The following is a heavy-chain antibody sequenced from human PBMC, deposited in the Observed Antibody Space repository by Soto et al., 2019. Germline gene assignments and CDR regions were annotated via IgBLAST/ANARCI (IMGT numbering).Heavy chain of an antibody. CDR1: GFTFSSYG. CDR3: ASERFDAFDI. V-gene: IGHV3-33*01. J-gene: IGHJ3*02. D-gene: IGHD4-17*01. Sequence: GGSLRLSCAASGFTFSSYGMHWVRQAPGKGLEWVAVIWCDGSNTYYADSVKGRFTISRDNSKNTLYLQMNSLRAEDTAVYYCASERFDAFDIWGQGTMVTVSS. CDR2: IWCDGSNT.